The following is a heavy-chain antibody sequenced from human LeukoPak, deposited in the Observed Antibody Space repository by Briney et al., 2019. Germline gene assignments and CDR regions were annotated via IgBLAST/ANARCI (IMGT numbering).Heavy chain of an antibody. CDR2: ISGSGGST. J-gene: IGHJ4*02. D-gene: IGHD6-13*01. CDR3: AKRQQLVIPQYYFDY. Sequence: GGSLRLSCAASGFTFSSYAMSWVRQAPGKGLEWVSAISGSGGSTYYADSVKGRFTISRDNSKSTLYLQMNSLRAEDTAVYYCAKRQQLVIPQYYFDYWGQGTLVTVSS. CDR1: GFTFSSYA. V-gene: IGHV3-23*01.